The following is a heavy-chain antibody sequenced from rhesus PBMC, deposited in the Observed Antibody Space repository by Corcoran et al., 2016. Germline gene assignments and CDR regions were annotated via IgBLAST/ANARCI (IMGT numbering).Heavy chain of an antibody. Sequence: QLQLQESGPGLVKPSETLSLTCAVSGGSISGYWWSWIRQPPGKGLEWIGRIDSSGSTDYNPSLKSRVTISRDTSKNQFSLKLSSVTAADTAVYYCARVLGNYGYFDYWGQGVLVTVSS. D-gene: IGHD4-17*01. CDR1: GGSISGYW. CDR2: IDSSGST. J-gene: IGHJ4*01. V-gene: IGHV4-160*01. CDR3: ARVLGNYGYFDY.